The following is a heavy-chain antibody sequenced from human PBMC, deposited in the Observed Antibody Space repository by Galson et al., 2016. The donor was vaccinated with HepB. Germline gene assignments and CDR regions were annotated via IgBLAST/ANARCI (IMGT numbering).Heavy chain of an antibody. CDR2: VFQSGST. CDR3: ASYRYQVHWYFDL. V-gene: IGHV4-4*02. D-gene: IGHD5-18*01. CDR1: GGSISTDDW. J-gene: IGHJ2*01. Sequence: SETLSLTCAVSGGSISTDDWWTWVRLPPGKGLEWIGEVFQSGSTNYNPSLKSRVTISLDKSMNLFSLTLTSVTAAATAVYYCASYRYQVHWYFDLWGRGTPVTVSS.